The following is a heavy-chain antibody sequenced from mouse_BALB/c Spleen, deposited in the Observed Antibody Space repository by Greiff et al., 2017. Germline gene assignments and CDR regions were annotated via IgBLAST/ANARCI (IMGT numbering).Heavy chain of an antibody. J-gene: IGHJ4*01. CDR1: GFTFSSYT. Sequence: EVKLQESGGGLVQPGGSLKLSCAASGFTFSSYTMSWVRQTPEKRLEWVAYISNGGGSTYYPDTVKGRFTISRDNAKNTLYLQMSSLKSEDTAMYYCARHRDYDGPYAMDYWGQGTSVTVSS. D-gene: IGHD2-4*01. CDR3: ARHRDYDGPYAMDY. CDR2: ISNGGGST. V-gene: IGHV5-12-2*01.